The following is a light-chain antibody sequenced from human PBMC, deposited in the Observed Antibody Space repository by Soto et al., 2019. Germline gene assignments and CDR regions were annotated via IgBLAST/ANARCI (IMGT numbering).Light chain of an antibody. CDR3: QQYNSYSWT. Sequence: DIVLTQSPGTLSLYPVERATLSYRPSQSVSNNYLAWYQQKPGQAPRLLIYGASNRATGIPDRFSGSGSGTDFTLTISSLQPDEVATYYCQQYNSYSWTFGQGTKGDIK. CDR1: QSVSNNY. J-gene: IGKJ1*01. V-gene: IGKV3-20*01. CDR2: GAS.